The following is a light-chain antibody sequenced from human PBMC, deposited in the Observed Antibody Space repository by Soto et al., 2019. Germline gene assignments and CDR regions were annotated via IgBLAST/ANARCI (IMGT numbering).Light chain of an antibody. CDR3: QSYDSNLSVV. Sequence: QSVLTQPPSVSGAPGQRVTISCTGSSSNIGAGYDVHWYQQLPGTAPKLLIYGNSNRPSGVPDRFSGSKSGTSASLAITGXXXXXXXXXYCQSYDSNLSVVFGGGTKLTV. CDR1: SSNIGAGYD. V-gene: IGLV1-40*01. CDR2: GNS. J-gene: IGLJ2*01.